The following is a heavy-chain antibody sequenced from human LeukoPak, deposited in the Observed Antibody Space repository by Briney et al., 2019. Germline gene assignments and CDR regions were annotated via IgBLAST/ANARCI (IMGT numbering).Heavy chain of an antibody. V-gene: IGHV4-4*07. CDR1: GGSISSYY. CDR2: IYTSGST. Sequence: SETLSLTCTVSGGSISSYYWSWIRQPAGKGLEWIGRIYTSGSTNDNPSLKSRVTISVDTSKNQFSLKLSSVTAADTAVYYCARHRQMATFRGRWTRFDYWGQGTLVTVSS. J-gene: IGHJ4*02. CDR3: ARHRQMATFRGRWTRFDY. D-gene: IGHD5-24*01.